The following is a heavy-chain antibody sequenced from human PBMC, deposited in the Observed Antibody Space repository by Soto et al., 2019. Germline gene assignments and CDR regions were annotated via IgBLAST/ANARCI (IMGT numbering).Heavy chain of an antibody. CDR3: AREDDGGDSLDV. J-gene: IGHJ6*02. CDR2: IHHSGSI. CDR1: GDSISSDYYH. V-gene: IGHV4-30-4*08. Sequence: QVQLQQSGPGLVKPSQTLSLTCTVSGDSISSDYYHWTWIRQSPGKGLEWIGYIHHSGSILYNPSLKSRVTISVDTSKHQFSLHLTSVTAADTAVYFCAREDDGGDSLDVWCQGPTVTVSS. D-gene: IGHD2-21*02.